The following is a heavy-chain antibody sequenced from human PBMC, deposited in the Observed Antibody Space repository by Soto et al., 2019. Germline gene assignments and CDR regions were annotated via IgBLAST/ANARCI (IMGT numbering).Heavy chain of an antibody. J-gene: IGHJ4*02. CDR3: AKAAAAGSGYFDY. Sequence: QVQLVESGGGVVQPGRSLRLSCAASGFTFSSYGMHWVRQAPGKGLEWVAGISYDGSNKYYADSVKGRFTISRDNSKNTLYLQMNSLRAEDTAVYYCAKAAAAGSGYFDYWGQGTLVTVSS. V-gene: IGHV3-30*18. CDR1: GFTFSSYG. CDR2: ISYDGSNK. D-gene: IGHD6-13*01.